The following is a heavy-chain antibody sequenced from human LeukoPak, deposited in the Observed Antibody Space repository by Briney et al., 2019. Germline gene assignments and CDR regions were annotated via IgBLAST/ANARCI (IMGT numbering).Heavy chain of an antibody. CDR2: IYYSGST. CDR3: ARYANSPYYYYAMDV. D-gene: IGHD4/OR15-4a*01. Sequence: SETLSLTCTVSGGSIIGYYLSWIRQPPGKGLEWIGSIYYSGSTNYNPSLKSRVTISVETSKNQFSLKLSSVAAADTAVYYCARYANSPYYYYAMDVWGQGTTVTVSS. CDR1: GGSIIGYY. V-gene: IGHV4-59*12. J-gene: IGHJ6*02.